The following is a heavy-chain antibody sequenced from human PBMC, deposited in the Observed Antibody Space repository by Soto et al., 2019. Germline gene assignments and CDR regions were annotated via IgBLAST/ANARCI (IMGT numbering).Heavy chain of an antibody. D-gene: IGHD3-9*01. Sequence: SETLSLTCTVSGGSISSSSYYWGWIRQPPGKGLEWIGSIYYSGSTYYNPSLKSRVTISVDTSKNQFSLKLSSVTAADTAVYYCARLPIHYYYYYMDVWGKGTTVTVSS. CDR1: GGSISSSSYY. V-gene: IGHV4-39*01. CDR3: ARLPIHYYYYYMDV. J-gene: IGHJ6*03. CDR2: IYYSGST.